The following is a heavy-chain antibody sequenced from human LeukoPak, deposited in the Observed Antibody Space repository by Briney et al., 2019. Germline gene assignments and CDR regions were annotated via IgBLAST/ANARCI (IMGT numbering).Heavy chain of an antibody. Sequence: GGSLRLSCEASGITFSSYNMNWVRQAPGKGLEWVSSISTRSGHIYYADSVRGRFTISRDNAKNSVYLQMSSLRADDTGIYYCARDTVSSHRYGDSFDEAFDLWGQGTLVTVSS. CDR2: ISTRSGHI. D-gene: IGHD4-17*01. CDR3: ARDTVSSHRYGDSFDEAFDL. CDR1: GITFSSYN. V-gene: IGHV3-21*01. J-gene: IGHJ4*02.